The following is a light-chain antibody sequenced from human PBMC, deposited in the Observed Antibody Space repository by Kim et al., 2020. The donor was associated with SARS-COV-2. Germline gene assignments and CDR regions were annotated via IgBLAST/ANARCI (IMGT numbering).Light chain of an antibody. CDR1: QSNSSW. J-gene: IGKJ2*01. V-gene: IGKV1-5*03. CDR3: QQYKSYPYT. CDR2: KAS. Sequence: GEQVTNSCRARQSNSSWLALYQQKPGKAPKLLVLKASTLESGVPSRFSGSGSGTEFTLTIISLQPDDFASYHCQQYKSYPYTFGQGTKLEIK.